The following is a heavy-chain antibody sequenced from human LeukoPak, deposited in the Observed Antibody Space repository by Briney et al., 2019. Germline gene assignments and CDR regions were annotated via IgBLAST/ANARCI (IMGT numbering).Heavy chain of an antibody. CDR3: ARSSPYYDAFDI. D-gene: IGHD3-10*01. CDR1: GYTFTGYY. CDR2: INPNSGGT. V-gene: IGHV1-2*02. Sequence: ASVKVSCKTSGYTFTGYYMHWVRQAPGQGLEWMGWINPNSGGTNYAQKFQGRVTMTRDTSISTAYMELSRLRSDDTAVYYCARSSPYYDAFDIWGQGAMVTVSS. J-gene: IGHJ3*02.